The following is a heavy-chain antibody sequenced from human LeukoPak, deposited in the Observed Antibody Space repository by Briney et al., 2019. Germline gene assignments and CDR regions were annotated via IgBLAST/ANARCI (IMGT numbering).Heavy chain of an antibody. J-gene: IGHJ4*02. D-gene: IGHD3-10*01. V-gene: IGHV3-23*01. Sequence: PGGSLRLSCAASGFTFSSRAMTWVRQAPGKRLEWVSGISSGGGGTHYADSVKGQFTISRDNSKNTLYLQMSSLRAEETAVYYCAKYGYYGSGSTPYFDYWGQGTLVTVSS. CDR3: AKYGYYGSGSTPYFDY. CDR2: ISSGGGGT. CDR1: GFTFSSRA.